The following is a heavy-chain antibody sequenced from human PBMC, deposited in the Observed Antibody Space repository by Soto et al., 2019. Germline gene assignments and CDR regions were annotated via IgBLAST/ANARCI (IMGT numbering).Heavy chain of an antibody. CDR2: IYYTVSP. D-gene: IGHD3-9*01. Sequence: QVQLQESGPSLVRPSETLSLTCTVSGDSMNSYYWSWIRQPPGQGLDWIVYIYYTVSPNYNPSLKSRVSVSLDTSNNQFPLNLSSGTAADTAIYYCARRKIVYALLTGYYKHWFDPWGQGPLVTVAS. J-gene: IGHJ5*02. V-gene: IGHV4-59*08. CDR1: GDSMNSYY. CDR3: ARRKIVYALLTGYYKHWFDP.